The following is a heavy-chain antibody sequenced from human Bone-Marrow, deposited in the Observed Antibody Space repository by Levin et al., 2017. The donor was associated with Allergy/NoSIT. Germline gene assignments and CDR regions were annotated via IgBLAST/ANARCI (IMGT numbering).Heavy chain of an antibody. V-gene: IGHV3-30-3*01. J-gene: IGHJ4*02. D-gene: IGHD3-10*01. Sequence: SCAASGFTFSSYAMHWVRQAPGKGLEWVAVISYDGSNKYYADSVKGRFTISRDNSKNTLYLQMNSLRAEDTAVYYCARGPPRLWFRELDDYWGQGTLVTVSS. CDR1: GFTFSSYA. CDR3: ARGPPRLWFRELDDY. CDR2: ISYDGSNK.